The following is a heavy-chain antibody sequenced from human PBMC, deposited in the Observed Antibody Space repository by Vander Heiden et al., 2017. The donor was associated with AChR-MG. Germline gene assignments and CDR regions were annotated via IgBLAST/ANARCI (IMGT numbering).Heavy chain of an antibody. D-gene: IGHD4-17*01. V-gene: IGHV3-33*01. J-gene: IGHJ6*02. CDR2: IWYDGSNK. CDR3: ARDSYGAYYYYGMDV. Sequence: QVQLVESGGGVVQPGRSLSPSCAASGFPFSGYGMHWVRQAPGKGLEWVAVIWYDGSNKYYADSVKGRFTISRDNSKNTLYLQMNSLRAEDTAVYYCARDSYGAYYYYGMDVWGQGTTVTVSS. CDR1: GFPFSGYG.